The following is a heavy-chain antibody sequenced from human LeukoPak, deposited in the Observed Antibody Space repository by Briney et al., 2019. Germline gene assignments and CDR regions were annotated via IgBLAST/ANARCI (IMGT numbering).Heavy chain of an antibody. CDR1: GYTFTSYA. CDR2: IIPIFGTA. V-gene: IGHV1-69*05. J-gene: IGHJ4*02. CDR3: ARSGYSYVFDY. D-gene: IGHD5-18*01. Sequence: SVKVSCKASGYTFTSYAMHWVRQAPGQGLEWMGGIIPIFGTANYAQKFQGRVTITTDESTSTAYMELSSLRSEDTAVYYCARSGYSYVFDYWGQGTLVTVSS.